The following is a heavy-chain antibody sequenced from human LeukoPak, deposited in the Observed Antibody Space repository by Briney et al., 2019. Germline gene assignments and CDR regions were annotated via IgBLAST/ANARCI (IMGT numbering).Heavy chain of an antibody. CDR2: IIPIFGTA. V-gene: IGHV1-69*05. D-gene: IGHD4-11*01. Sequence: SVKVSCKASGGTFSSYAISWVRQAPGQGLEWMGGIIPIFGTANYAQKFQGRVTITTDESTSTAYMELSSLRSEDTAVYDCARGPADYPYYYYYYMDVWGKGTTVTVSS. CDR3: ARGPADYPYYYYYYMDV. CDR1: GGTFSSYA. J-gene: IGHJ6*03.